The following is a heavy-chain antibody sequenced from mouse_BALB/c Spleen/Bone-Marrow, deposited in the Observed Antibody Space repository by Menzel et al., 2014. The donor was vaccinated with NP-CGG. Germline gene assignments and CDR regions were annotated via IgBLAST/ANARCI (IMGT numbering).Heavy chain of an antibody. V-gene: IGHV1S16*01. CDR1: GYTFTRYY. D-gene: IGHD1-1*01. CDR3: TISNYGYWYFDV. CDR2: INPTNGGT. J-gene: IGHJ1*01. Sequence: VQLQQSGAELVKPGASVKLSCKASGYTFTRYYMYWVKQRPGQGLEWIGEINPTNGGTNFNEKFKSKATLTVDKSSSTAYMQLSSLTSDDSAVYYCTISNYGYWYFDVRGASTTVTVSS.